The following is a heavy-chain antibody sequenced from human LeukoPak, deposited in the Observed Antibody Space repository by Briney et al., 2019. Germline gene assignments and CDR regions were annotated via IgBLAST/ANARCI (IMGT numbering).Heavy chain of an antibody. Sequence: SETLSLTCTVSGGSISSSSYYWGWIRQPPGKGLEWIGSIYYSGSTYYNPSLKSRVTMSVDTSKNQFSLKLSSVTAADTAVYYCARGLPMNGAFDIWGQGTMVTASS. J-gene: IGHJ3*02. D-gene: IGHD3-22*01. CDR2: IYYSGST. CDR3: ARGLPMNGAFDI. CDR1: GGSISSSSYY. V-gene: IGHV4-39*07.